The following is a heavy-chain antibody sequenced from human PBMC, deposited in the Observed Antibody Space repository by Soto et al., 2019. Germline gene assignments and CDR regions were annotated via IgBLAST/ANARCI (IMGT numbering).Heavy chain of an antibody. J-gene: IGHJ5*02. CDR1: GGTFSSYA. Sequence: ASVKVSCKASGGTFSSYAISWVRQAPGQGLEWMGGIIPIFGTANYAQKFQGRVTITADESTSTAYMELSSLRSEDTAVYYCARDRGSSFDNWFDPWGQGTLVTVSS. V-gene: IGHV1-69*13. CDR3: ARDRGSSFDNWFDP. D-gene: IGHD6-13*01. CDR2: IIPIFGTA.